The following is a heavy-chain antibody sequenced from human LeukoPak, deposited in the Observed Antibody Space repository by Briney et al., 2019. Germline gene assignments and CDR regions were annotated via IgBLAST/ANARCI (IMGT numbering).Heavy chain of an antibody. Sequence: SETLSLTCAVSGGSISSSNWWSWVRQPPGKGLEWIGEIYHSGSTNYNPSLKSRVTISVDKSKNQFSLKLSSVTAADTAVYYCATSKCLRKTRGFDYWGQGTLVTGSS. CDR1: GGSISSSNW. CDR2: IYHSGST. J-gene: IGHJ4*02. CDR3: ATSKCLRKTRGFDY. D-gene: IGHD5/OR15-5a*01. V-gene: IGHV4-4*02.